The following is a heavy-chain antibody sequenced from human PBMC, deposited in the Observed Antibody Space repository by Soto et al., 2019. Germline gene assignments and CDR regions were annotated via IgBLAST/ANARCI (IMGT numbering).Heavy chain of an antibody. J-gene: IGHJ5*02. CDR3: ARDAIPPPSKWFDP. Sequence: SETLSLTCAVYGGSFSGYYWSWIRQPPGKGLEWIGEINHSGSTNYNPSLKSRVTISVDTSKNQFSLKLSSVTAADTAVYYCARDAIPPPSKWFDPWGQGILVTVSS. D-gene: IGHD2-8*01. CDR2: INHSGST. CDR1: GGSFSGYY. V-gene: IGHV4-34*01.